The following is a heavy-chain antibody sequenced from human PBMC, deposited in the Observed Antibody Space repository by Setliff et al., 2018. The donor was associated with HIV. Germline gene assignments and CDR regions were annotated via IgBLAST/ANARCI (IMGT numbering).Heavy chain of an antibody. CDR2: IYYIGGA. D-gene: IGHD3-10*01. CDR1: GGSISSYY. V-gene: IGHV4-59*12. J-gene: IGHJ3*02. CDR3: ARESMLRGLRHAVDI. Sequence: PSETLSLTCTVSGGSISSYYWSWIRQPPGKGLEWIGYIYYIGGAYYNPSLKSRVTISLDTSKNHFSLNLSSVTAADTAVYYCARESMLRGLRHAVDIWGQGTMVTVS.